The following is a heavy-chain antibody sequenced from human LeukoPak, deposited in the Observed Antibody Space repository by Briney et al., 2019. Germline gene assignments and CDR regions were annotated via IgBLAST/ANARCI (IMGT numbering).Heavy chain of an antibody. V-gene: IGHV4-59*08. Sequence: SETLSLTCTVSGGSISSYYWSWIRQPPGKGLEWIGYIYYSGTTNYNTSLSSRVTISVDTTKNQFSLKLSAVTAADTAVYYCATGSGYFHDAFDIWGQGTMVTVSS. CDR1: GGSISSYY. CDR2: IYYSGTT. J-gene: IGHJ3*02. CDR3: ATGSGYFHDAFDI. D-gene: IGHD3-3*01.